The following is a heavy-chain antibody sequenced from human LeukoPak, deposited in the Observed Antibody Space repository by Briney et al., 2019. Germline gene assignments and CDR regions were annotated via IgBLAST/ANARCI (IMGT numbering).Heavy chain of an antibody. CDR3: ARGPLVGATPGYFDY. CDR1: GGSLSSYY. CDR2: IYTSGST. V-gene: IGHV4-4*07. D-gene: IGHD1-26*01. Sequence: SETLSLTCTVSGGSLSSYYWSWIRQPAGKGLEWIGRIYTSGSTNYNPSLKSRVTISLDTSKNQFSLKLSSVTAADTAVYYCARGPLVGATPGYFDYWGQGTLVTVSS. J-gene: IGHJ4*02.